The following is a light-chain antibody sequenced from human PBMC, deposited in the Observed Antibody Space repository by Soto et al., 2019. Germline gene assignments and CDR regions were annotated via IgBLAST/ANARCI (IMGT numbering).Light chain of an antibody. J-gene: IGLJ2*01. Sequence: QSVLTQPPSASGTPGQSVTISCSGSSSNIGDNTVNWYQQLPGTAPKLLMYSNDQRWSGVPDRFSGSKSGTSASLAISGLQSEDEADYYCAVWDDSLDGVVFGGGTQLTV. CDR1: SSNIGDNT. V-gene: IGLV1-44*01. CDR2: SND. CDR3: AVWDDSLDGVV.